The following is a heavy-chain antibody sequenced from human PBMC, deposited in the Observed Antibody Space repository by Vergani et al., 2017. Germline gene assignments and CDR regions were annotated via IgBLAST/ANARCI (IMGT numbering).Heavy chain of an antibody. CDR3: TKGSVYYHDSAGHGYDPYTVCYL. Sequence: EVDLVESGGGLAQPGGSLRLSCEASGITFWKFGMHWVRQGPGKGLEWVSGISWNSGAVDYADSVRGRFTISRDNAKNSLFLEMNSLRFEDTAVYFCTKGSVYYHDSAGHGYDPYTVCYLWGQGTFVTVSS. CDR2: ISWNSGAV. V-gene: IGHV3-9*01. CDR1: GITFWKFG. J-gene: IGHJ3*01. D-gene: IGHD5-12*01.